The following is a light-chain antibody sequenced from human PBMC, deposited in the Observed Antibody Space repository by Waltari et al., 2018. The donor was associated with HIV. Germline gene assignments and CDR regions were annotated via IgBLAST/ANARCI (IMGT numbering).Light chain of an antibody. CDR2: GAT. CDR1: QSISSND. Sequence: EIVLTQSPGTLSLSPGERVTLSCRPSQSISSNDLAWHQPKPGQAPRLLIFGATTRATGVPDRFSGSGSGTDFTLTISGLEPEDFAVYYCQQYGHSPPYTFGQGTKLEIK. V-gene: IGKV3-20*01. J-gene: IGKJ2*01. CDR3: QQYGHSPPYT.